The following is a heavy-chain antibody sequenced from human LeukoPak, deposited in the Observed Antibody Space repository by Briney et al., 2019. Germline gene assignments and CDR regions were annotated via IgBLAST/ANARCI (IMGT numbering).Heavy chain of an antibody. CDR3: ARHYYDSSGPPRGYDY. J-gene: IGHJ4*02. CDR2: ISAYNGNT. D-gene: IGHD3-22*01. V-gene: IGHV1-18*01. Sequence: ASVKVSCKASGYTFTSYGISWVRQAPGQGLEWMGWISAYNGNTNYAQKLQGRVTMTTDTSTSTAYMELRSLRSDDTAVYYCARHYYDSSGPPRGYDYWGQGTLVTVSS. CDR1: GYTFTSYG.